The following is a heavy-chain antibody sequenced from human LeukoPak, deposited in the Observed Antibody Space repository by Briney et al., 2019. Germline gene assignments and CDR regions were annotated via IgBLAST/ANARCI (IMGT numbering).Heavy chain of an antibody. CDR1: GFIFSNYE. CDR2: IYRDGSS. D-gene: IGHD3-9*01. Sequence: PGGSLRLSCAGSGFIFSNYEMNWVRQAPGKGLEWVSVIYRDGSSYYAESVKGRFTISRDNSKDTLYIQMNSLRAEDTAVYYCARSFYDILIGYYQYFDYWGQGTLVTVSS. V-gene: IGHV3-66*01. CDR3: ARSFYDILIGYYQYFDY. J-gene: IGHJ4*02.